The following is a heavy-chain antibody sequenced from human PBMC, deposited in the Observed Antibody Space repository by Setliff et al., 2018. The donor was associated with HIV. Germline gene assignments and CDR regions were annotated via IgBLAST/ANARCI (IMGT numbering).Heavy chain of an antibody. CDR2: IYTSRSS. Sequence: PSETLSLTCTVSGGSISSGSHSWSWIRQPAGKGLEWIGHIYTSRSSNYNPSLKSRVTISVDTSKNQFSRKLSSVTAADTAVYYCARDGRFGESRDWGQGTLVTVSS. D-gene: IGHD3-10*01. J-gene: IGHJ4*02. CDR1: GGSISSGSHS. CDR3: ARDGRFGESRD. V-gene: IGHV4-61*09.